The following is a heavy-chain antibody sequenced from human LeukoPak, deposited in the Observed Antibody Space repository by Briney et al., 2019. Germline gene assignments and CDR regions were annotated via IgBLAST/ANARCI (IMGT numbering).Heavy chain of an antibody. CDR2: IYHSGST. J-gene: IGHJ3*02. CDR3: GRYAVPNNAFDI. CDR1: GGSISSGGYS. V-gene: IGHV4-30-2*02. Sequence: PSQTLSLTCAVSGGSISSGGYSWSWIRQPPGKGLEWIGCIYHSGSTYYNPSLKSRVTLSVDTSKNQFSLKLSSVTAADTAVYYCGRYAVPNNAFDIWGQGTMVTVSS. D-gene: IGHD1-14*01.